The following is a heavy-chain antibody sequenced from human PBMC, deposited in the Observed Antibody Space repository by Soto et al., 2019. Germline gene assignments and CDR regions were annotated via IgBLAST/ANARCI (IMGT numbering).Heavy chain of an antibody. V-gene: IGHV1-3*01. D-gene: IGHD3-10*01. CDR2: INAGNGNT. Sequence: GASVKVSCKASGYTFTSYAMHWVRQAPGQRLEWMGWINAGNGNTKYSQKFQGRVTITRDTSASTAYMELSSLRSEDTAVYYCATERYYYGSGSYYNSVYYYYGMDVWGQGTTVTVSS. CDR1: GYTFTSYA. J-gene: IGHJ6*02. CDR3: ATERYYYGSGSYYNSVYYYYGMDV.